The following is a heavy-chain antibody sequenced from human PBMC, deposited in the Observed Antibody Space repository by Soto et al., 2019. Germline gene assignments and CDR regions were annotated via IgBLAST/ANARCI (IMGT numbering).Heavy chain of an antibody. J-gene: IGHJ4*02. CDR2: ISAHNGNT. CDR1: GYAFTTYG. D-gene: IGHD3-10*01. Sequence: QVHLVQSGAEVKKPGASVKVSCKGSGYAFTTYGITWVRQAPGQGLEWMGWISAHNGNTNYAQKLQGRVTVTRYTSTSTAYMELRSLRSDDTAVYYCARGRYGEYWGQGALVTVSS. CDR3: ARGRYGEY. V-gene: IGHV1-18*01.